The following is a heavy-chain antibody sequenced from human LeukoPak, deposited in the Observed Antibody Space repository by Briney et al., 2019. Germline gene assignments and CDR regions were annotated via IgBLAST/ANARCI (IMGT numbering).Heavy chain of an antibody. V-gene: IGHV3-23*01. CDR1: GFTFSSHA. Sequence: GGSLRLSCAASGFTFSSHAMSWARQPPGKGLEWVASISGSGGSTYYADSVKGRFTISRDNSKNTLYLQMNSLRAEDTAVYYCAKDPYYYDTAGDYWGQGTLVTVSS. CDR3: AKDPYYYDTAGDY. D-gene: IGHD3-22*01. CDR2: ISGSGGST. J-gene: IGHJ4*02.